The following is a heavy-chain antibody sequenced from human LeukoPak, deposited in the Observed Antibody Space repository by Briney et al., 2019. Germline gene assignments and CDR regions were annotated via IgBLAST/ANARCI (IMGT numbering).Heavy chain of an antibody. CDR2: MNPNSGNT. Sequence: GASVKVSCKASGYSFTSYDINWVRQATGQGLEWKGWMNPNSGNTGYEQKFQGRVTMTRSTSISTAYMELSSLRSEDAAVYYCARVQRVKFPLKYYFDYWGQGTLVTVSS. CDR3: ARVQRVKFPLKYYFDY. CDR1: GYSFTSYD. J-gene: IGHJ4*02. D-gene: IGHD3-10*01. V-gene: IGHV1-8*01.